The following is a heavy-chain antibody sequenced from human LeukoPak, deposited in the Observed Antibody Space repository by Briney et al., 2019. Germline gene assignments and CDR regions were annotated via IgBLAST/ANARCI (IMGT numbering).Heavy chain of an antibody. CDR3: ARRDFWSGYYSSRY. J-gene: IGHJ4*02. Sequence: PSETLSLTCTVSGGSISSYYWSWIRQPAGKGLEWIGRIYTSGSTNYNPSLKSRVTMSVDTSKNQFSLKLSSVTAADTAVYYCARRDFWSGYYSSRYWGQGTPVTVSS. CDR2: IYTSGST. V-gene: IGHV4-4*07. D-gene: IGHD3-3*01. CDR1: GGSISSYY.